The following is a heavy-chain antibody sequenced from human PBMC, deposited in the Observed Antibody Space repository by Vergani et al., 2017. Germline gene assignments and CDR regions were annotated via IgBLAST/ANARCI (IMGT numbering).Heavy chain of an antibody. CDR2: FDPEDGET. J-gene: IGHJ6*03. D-gene: IGHD2-2*01. CDR1: GYTLTELS. CDR3: ATGYCSSTSCYSRFYYYYMDV. Sequence: QVQLVQSGAEVKKPGASVKVSCKVSGYTLTELSMHWVRQAPGKGLEWMGGFDPEDGETIYAQKFQGRVTMTEDTSTDTDYMELSSLRSEDTAVYYCATGYCSSTSCYSRFYYYYMDVWGKGTTVTVSS. V-gene: IGHV1-24*01.